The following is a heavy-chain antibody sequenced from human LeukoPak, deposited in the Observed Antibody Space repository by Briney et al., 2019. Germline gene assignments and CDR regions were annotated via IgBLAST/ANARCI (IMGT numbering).Heavy chain of an antibody. CDR1: GFTFSSYS. V-gene: IGHV3-48*01. Sequence: GGSLRLSCAASGFTFSSYSMNWVRQAPGKGLEWVSYISSSSSTIYYADSVKGRFTISRDNAKNSLYLQMNSLRAEDTAVYYCARDLAHELGYCSGGSCYPEYYFDYWGQGTLVTVSS. D-gene: IGHD2-15*01. CDR2: ISSSSSTI. CDR3: ARDLAHELGYCSGGSCYPEYYFDY. J-gene: IGHJ4*02.